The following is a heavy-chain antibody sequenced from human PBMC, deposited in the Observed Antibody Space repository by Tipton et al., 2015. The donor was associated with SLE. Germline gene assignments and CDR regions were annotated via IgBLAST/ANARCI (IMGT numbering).Heavy chain of an antibody. CDR2: IYHSGST. CDR1: GDSISRMNW. D-gene: IGHD3-3*01. CDR3: AGGVVNDAFHM. V-gene: IGHV4-4*02. Sequence: GLVKPSGTLSLTCAVSGDSISRMNWWSWVRQPPGKGLEWIGEIYHSGSTHYNPSLKSRVTLSMDKSKNHFSLKLTSVTAADTAIYYCAGGVVNDAFHMWGQGTEVTVSS. J-gene: IGHJ3*02.